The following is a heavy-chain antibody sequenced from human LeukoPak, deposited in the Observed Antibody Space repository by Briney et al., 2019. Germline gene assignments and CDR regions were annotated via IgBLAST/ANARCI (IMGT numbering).Heavy chain of an antibody. V-gene: IGHV3-53*01. CDR2: IGASGADT. D-gene: IGHD3-22*01. CDR1: GFTVSSDY. J-gene: IGHJ3*01. CDR3: ARRPRDTSGYYLGAFHD. Sequence: PGGCLRLSCAASGFTVSSDYMTWVRQAPGKWLEWVSVIGASGADTYYSDSVKGRFTVSRDNSQNTLFLHMSSLRAEDTAVYFCARRPRDTSGYYLGAFHDWGQGTTVTVSS.